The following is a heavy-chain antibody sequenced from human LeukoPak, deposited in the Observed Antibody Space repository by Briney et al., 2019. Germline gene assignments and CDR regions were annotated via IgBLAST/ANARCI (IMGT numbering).Heavy chain of an antibody. CDR1: GFTFSGFV. CDR3: LYSDY. V-gene: IGHV3-23*01. CDR2: IIGDGGKI. J-gene: IGHJ4*02. Sequence: GGSLRLSCAASGFTFSGFVMNWVRQAPGKGLECVSTIIGDGGKIHYADSVKGRFTISRDNSKNTLYLQMNSLRAEDTASEWLLYSDYWGQGTLVTVSS. D-gene: IGHD3-3*01.